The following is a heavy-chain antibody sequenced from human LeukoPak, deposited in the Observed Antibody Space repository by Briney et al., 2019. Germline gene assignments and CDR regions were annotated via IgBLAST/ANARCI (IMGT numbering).Heavy chain of an antibody. D-gene: IGHD2-2*01. J-gene: IGHJ5*02. V-gene: IGHV1-46*01. CDR3: ARDRPIVVVPAATEEGPYNWFDP. CDR2: INPSGGST. CDR1: GYTFTSYY. Sequence: ASVKVSCKASGYTFTSYYMHWVRQAPGRGLEWMGIINPSGGSTSYAQKFQGRVTMTRDMSTSTVYMELSSLRSEDTAVYYCARDRPIVVVPAATEEGPYNWFDPWGQGTLVTVSS.